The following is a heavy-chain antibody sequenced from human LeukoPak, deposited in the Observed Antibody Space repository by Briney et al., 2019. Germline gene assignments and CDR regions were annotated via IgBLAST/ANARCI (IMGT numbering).Heavy chain of an antibody. D-gene: IGHD3-22*01. CDR1: GGFISSSSYY. CDR3: ARQRCLLLLAQQYYFDY. J-gene: IGHJ4*02. CDR2: MYYSGST. Sequence: PSETLSLTCTVSGGFISSSSYYWGWIRQPPGKGLEWIGSMYYSGSTYYNPSLKSRVTISVDTSKNQFSLKLSSVTAADTAVYYCARQRCLLLLAQQYYFDYWGQGTLVTVSS. V-gene: IGHV4-39*01.